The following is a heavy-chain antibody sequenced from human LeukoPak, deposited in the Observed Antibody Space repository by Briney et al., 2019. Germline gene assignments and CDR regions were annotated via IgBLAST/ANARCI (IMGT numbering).Heavy chain of an antibody. CDR3: ARGQVLWFGELGWFDP. D-gene: IGHD3-10*01. CDR1: GGSFSGYY. Sequence: SETLSLTCAVYGGSFSGYYWSWIRQPPGKGLEWIGEINHSGSTNYNPSLKSRVTISVDTSKNQFSLKLSSVTAADTAVYYCARGQVLWFGELGWFDPWGQGTLVTVSS. J-gene: IGHJ5*02. V-gene: IGHV4-34*01. CDR2: INHSGST.